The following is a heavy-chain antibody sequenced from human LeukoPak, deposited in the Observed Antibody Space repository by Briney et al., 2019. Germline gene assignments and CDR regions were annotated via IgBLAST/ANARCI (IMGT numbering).Heavy chain of an antibody. J-gene: IGHJ4*02. CDR2: IYYSGTI. V-gene: IGHV4-39*02. CDR3: GREQIEFGY. Sequence: SETLSLTCTVSGDSISSSNNYWGWLRQPPGKGREWIGSIYYSGTIYSKPSLTTLVTMSVDNSKNQFSLKLTSVAAADTAVYYCGREQIEFGYWGQGTLVTVSS. CDR1: GDSISSSNNY.